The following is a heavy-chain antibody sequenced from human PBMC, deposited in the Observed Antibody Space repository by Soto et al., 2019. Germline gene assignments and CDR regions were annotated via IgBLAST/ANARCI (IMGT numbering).Heavy chain of an antibody. CDR3: VKGIGNYWALDY. D-gene: IGHD1-26*01. Sequence: GGSLRLSCAASGFTFSNYGMYWVRQAPGKGLEWVAFISYDGSSKFYADPMKGRHTISRDNSKNTLYLQMNSLRAEDTAVYYSVKGIGNYWALDYWAREPWSPSPQ. V-gene: IGHV3-30*18. CDR1: GFTFSNYG. CDR2: ISYDGSSK. J-gene: IGHJ4*02.